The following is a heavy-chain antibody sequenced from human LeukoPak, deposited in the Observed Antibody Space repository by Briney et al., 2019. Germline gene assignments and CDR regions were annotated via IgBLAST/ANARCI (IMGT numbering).Heavy chain of an antibody. Sequence: GSLRLSCAASEFSVGSNYMTWVRQAPGKGLEWVSLIYSGGSTYYADSVKGRFTISRDNSKKTLYLQMNSLRAEDTAVYYCARGLAVAGTGFDYWGQGTLVTVSS. CDR1: EFSVGSNY. V-gene: IGHV3-66*01. CDR2: IYSGGST. J-gene: IGHJ4*02. CDR3: ARGLAVAGTGFDY. D-gene: IGHD6-19*01.